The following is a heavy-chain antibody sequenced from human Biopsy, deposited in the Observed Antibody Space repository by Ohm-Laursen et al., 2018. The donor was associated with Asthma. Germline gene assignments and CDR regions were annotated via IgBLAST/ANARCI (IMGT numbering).Heavy chain of an antibody. V-gene: IGHV1-18*01. CDR1: GYTFNSAG. J-gene: IGHJ6*02. CDR2: MSVYNGNT. CDR3: ARAVDYSHYYGIDV. D-gene: IGHD3-10*01. Sequence: ASAKVSCKTSGYTFNSAGITWVRQAPGQGLERMGWMSVYNGNTKVAQKLQDRVTMITDTSTSTAYMELRSLRSDETAVYFCARAVDYSHYYGIDVWGQGTTVTVS.